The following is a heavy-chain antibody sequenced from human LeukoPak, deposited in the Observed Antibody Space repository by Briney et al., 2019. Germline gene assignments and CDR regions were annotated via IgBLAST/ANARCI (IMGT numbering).Heavy chain of an antibody. CDR2: IIPIFGTA. J-gene: IGHJ6*04. V-gene: IGHV1-69*05. CDR3: ATSITIFGVVTPVMDV. CDR1: GGTFSSYA. Sequence: ASVKVSCKASGGTFSSYAISWVRQAPGQGLEWMGGIIPIFGTANYAQKFQGRVTITTDESTSTAYMELSSLRSEDTAVYYCATSITIFGVVTPVMDVWGKGTTVTVSS. D-gene: IGHD3-3*01.